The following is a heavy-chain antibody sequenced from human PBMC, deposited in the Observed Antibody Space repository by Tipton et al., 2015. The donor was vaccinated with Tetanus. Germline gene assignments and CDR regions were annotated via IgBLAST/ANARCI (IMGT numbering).Heavy chain of an antibody. V-gene: IGHV5-51*01. CDR3: ARGGTSRQYSSGWYVKPGVYYFDY. D-gene: IGHD6-19*01. J-gene: IGHJ4*02. CDR2: IYPGDSDT. Sequence: QLVQSGAEVKKPGESLKISCKGSGYSFTSYWIGWVRQMPGKGLEWMGIIYPGDSDTRYSPSFQGQVTISADKSISTAYLQWSSLKASDTAMYYCARGGTSRQYSSGWYVKPGVYYFDYWGQGTLVTVSS. CDR1: GYSFTSYW.